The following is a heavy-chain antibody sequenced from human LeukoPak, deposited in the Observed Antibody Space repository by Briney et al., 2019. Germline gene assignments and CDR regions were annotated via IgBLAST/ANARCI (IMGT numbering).Heavy chain of an antibody. D-gene: IGHD4-11*01. CDR1: GGSFSGYY. V-gene: IGHV4-59*08. J-gene: IGHJ5*02. CDR2: IYYSGST. Sequence: SETLSLTCAVYGGSFSGYYWTWIRQPPGKGLEWIGYIYYSGSTKYNPSLKSRVTISVDTSKNQFSLKLSSVTAADTAVYFCARHTNINYGLDWFDPWGQGTLVTVSS. CDR3: ARHTNINYGLDWFDP.